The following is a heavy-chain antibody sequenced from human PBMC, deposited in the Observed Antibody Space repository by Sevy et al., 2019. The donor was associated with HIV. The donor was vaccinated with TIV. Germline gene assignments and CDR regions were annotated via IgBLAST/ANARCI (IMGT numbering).Heavy chain of an antibody. D-gene: IGHD5-18*01. J-gene: IGHJ4*02. Sequence: ASVKVSCKSSGYTFTSYAIHWVRQAPGQGLEWMGWINTNTGNPTFAQGFTGRFVFSLDTSVSTAYLQISSLKTEDTAVYYCARKADTAMAREDFDYWGQRTLVTVSS. CDR1: GYTFTSYA. CDR2: INTNTGNP. CDR3: ARKADTAMAREDFDY. V-gene: IGHV7-4-1*02.